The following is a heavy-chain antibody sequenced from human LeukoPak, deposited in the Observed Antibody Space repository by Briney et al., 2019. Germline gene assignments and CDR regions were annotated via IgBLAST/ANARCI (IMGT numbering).Heavy chain of an antibody. D-gene: IGHD6-19*01. CDR3: AKDRPIAVAGTDDAFDI. Sequence: GGSLRLSCAASGFTFSSYAMSWVRQAPGKGLEWVSAISGSGGSTYYADSVKGRFTISRDNSKNTLYLQMNSLRAEDTAVYYCAKDRPIAVAGTDDAFDIWGQGTMVTVSS. CDR1: GFTFSSYA. CDR2: ISGSGGST. V-gene: IGHV3-23*01. J-gene: IGHJ3*02.